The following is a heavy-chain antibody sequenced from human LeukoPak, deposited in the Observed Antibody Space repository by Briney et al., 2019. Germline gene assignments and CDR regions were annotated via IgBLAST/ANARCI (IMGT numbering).Heavy chain of an antibody. CDR3: ACLTTADAFDI. V-gene: IGHV4-39*07. D-gene: IGHD3-22*01. J-gene: IGHJ3*02. CDR1: GDSIIGYY. CDR2: IYYTGNT. Sequence: SETLSLTCSVSGDSIIGYYWGWIRQPPGKGLEWIGNIYYTGNTYYNSSLKSRVTISVDTSKNQFSLKLSSVTAADTAVYYCACLTTADAFDIWGQGTMVTVSS.